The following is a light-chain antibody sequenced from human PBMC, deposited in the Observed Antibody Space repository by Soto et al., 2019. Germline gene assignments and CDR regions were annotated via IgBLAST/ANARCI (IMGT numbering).Light chain of an antibody. CDR3: QQRSNWPRNT. J-gene: IGKJ2*01. V-gene: IGKV3-11*01. CDR1: QSVSRH. Sequence: EIVLTQSPATVPLSPGERATLSCRASQSVSRHLAWYQQKPGQAPRLLIYDISNRDTGIPARFSGSGSGTDFTLTISSLEPEDSAVYYCQQRSNWPRNTFGQGTKLEIK. CDR2: DIS.